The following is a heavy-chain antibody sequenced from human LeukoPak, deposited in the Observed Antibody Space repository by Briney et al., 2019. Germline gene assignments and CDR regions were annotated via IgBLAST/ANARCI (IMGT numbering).Heavy chain of an antibody. CDR2: ISGGGYNT. CDR3: AYYDLLTGFFDY. J-gene: IGHJ4*02. Sequence: GGSLRLSCAASGFTFNNYAMSWVRQAPGKGLEWVSAISGGGYNTYYADSVKGRFTTSRDNSKNTLYLQINSLRAEDTAVYYCAYYDLLTGFFDYWGQGTLVTVSS. V-gene: IGHV3-23*01. D-gene: IGHD3-9*01. CDR1: GFTFNNYA.